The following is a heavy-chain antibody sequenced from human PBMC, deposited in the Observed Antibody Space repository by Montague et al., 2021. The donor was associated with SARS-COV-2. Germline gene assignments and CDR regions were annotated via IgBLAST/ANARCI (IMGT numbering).Heavy chain of an antibody. D-gene: IGHD1-26*01. J-gene: IGHJ6*02. CDR1: GGSISSYY. CDR2: FYYSGST. V-gene: IGHV4-59*01. Sequence: SETLSHTCTVSGGSISSYYWSWIRQPSGKGLEWIGYFYYSGSTNYNPSFKSRLSISGDTSKNQFSLEVTSVTAADTAVYYCARGTYSGVDSDGYYYYYGMDVWGQGTTVTVSS. CDR3: ARGTYSGVDSDGYYYYYGMDV.